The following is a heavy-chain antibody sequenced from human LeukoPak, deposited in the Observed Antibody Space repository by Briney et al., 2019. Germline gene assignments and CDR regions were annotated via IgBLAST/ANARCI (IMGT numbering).Heavy chain of an antibody. CDR1: GGSISSYY. CDR3: ARGGTVTPDWHYYMDV. Sequence: SETLSLTCTVSGGSISSYYWSWIRQPAGKGLEWIGRIYTSGSTNYNPSLKSRVTMSVDTSKNQFSLKLSSVTAADTAVYYCARGGTVTPDWHYYMDVWGKGTTVTVSS. V-gene: IGHV4-4*07. D-gene: IGHD4-17*01. J-gene: IGHJ6*03. CDR2: IYTSGST.